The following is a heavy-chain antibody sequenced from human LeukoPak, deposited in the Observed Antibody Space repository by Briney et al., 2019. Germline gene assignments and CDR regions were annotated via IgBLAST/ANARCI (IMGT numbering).Heavy chain of an antibody. J-gene: IGHJ4*02. V-gene: IGHV3-49*04. CDR1: GFTFSSYS. CDR3: TSGGTVTTN. CDR2: IRSKAYGGTT. Sequence: GGSLRLSCAASGFTFSSYSMNWVRQAPGKGLEWVGFIRSKAYGGTTEYAASVKGRFTISRDDSKSIAYLQMNSLKTEDTAVYYCTSGGTVTTNWGQGTLVTVSS. D-gene: IGHD4-17*01.